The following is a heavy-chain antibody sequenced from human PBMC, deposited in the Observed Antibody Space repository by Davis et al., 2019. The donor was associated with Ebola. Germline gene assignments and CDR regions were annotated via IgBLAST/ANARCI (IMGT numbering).Heavy chain of an antibody. D-gene: IGHD5-18*01. CDR1: GFTFSSYS. Sequence: GGSLRLSCAASGFTFSSYSMNWVRQAPGKGLEWVSSISSSSSYIYYADSVKGRFTISRDNAKNSLYLQMNSLRAEDTAVYYCARDPNVDTAILYYYYGMDVRGKGTTVTVSS. V-gene: IGHV3-21*01. CDR2: ISSSSSYI. J-gene: IGHJ6*04. CDR3: ARDPNVDTAILYYYYGMDV.